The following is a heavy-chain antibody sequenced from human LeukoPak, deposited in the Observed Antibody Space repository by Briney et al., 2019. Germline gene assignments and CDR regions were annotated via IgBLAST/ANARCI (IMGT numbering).Heavy chain of an antibody. D-gene: IGHD1-1*01. J-gene: IGHJ4*02. Sequence: PGGSLRLSCAASGFTFSSYAMSWVRQAPGKGLEWVSVIYSGGSTYYADSVKGRFTISRDNSKNTLYLQMNSLRAEDTAVYYCARVFNWIDYWGQGTLVTVSS. V-gene: IGHV3-66*01. CDR2: IYSGGST. CDR3: ARVFNWIDY. CDR1: GFTFSSYA.